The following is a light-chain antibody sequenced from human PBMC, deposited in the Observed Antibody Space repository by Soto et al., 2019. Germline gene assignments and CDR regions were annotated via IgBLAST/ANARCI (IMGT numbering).Light chain of an antibody. Sequence: PSVSGAPGQRVTISCTGSSSNIGAGYDVHWYQQLPGTAPKLLIYGNSNRPSGVPDRFSGSKSGTSASLAITGLQAEDEADYYCQSYDSSLSGLWVFGGGTKVTVL. CDR1: SSNIGAGYD. J-gene: IGLJ3*02. V-gene: IGLV1-40*01. CDR3: QSYDSSLSGLWV. CDR2: GNS.